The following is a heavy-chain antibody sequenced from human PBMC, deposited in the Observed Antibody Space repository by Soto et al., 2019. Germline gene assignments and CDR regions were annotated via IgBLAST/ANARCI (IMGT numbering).Heavy chain of an antibody. CDR3: ARAAYFGPGSYNYYYYDMDV. CDR2: LIPFLGTT. CDR1: GGTFSSYA. Sequence: ASVKVSCKASGGTFSSYAISWVRQAPGQGLEWMGGLIPFLGTTSYAQKFQGRVTITADESSTTAYMELSSLRSEDTAVLYCARAAYFGPGSYNYYYYDMDVWGQGTTVTVSS. D-gene: IGHD3-10*01. V-gene: IGHV1-69*13. J-gene: IGHJ6*02.